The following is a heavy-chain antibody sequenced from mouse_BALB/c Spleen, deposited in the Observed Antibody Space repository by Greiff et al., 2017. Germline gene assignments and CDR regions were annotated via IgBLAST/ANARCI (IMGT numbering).Heavy chain of an antibody. J-gene: IGHJ4*01. Sequence: EVQLQQSGPELVKPGASVKISCKASGYSFTGYFMNWVKQSHGKSLEWIGRINPYNGDTFYNQKFKGKATLTVDKSSSTAYMELLSLTSEDSAVYYCGRSHDDYDEGYYAMDYWGQGTSVTVSS. CDR3: GRSHDDYDEGYYAMDY. D-gene: IGHD2-4*01. V-gene: IGHV1-37*01. CDR1: GYSFTGYF. CDR2: INPYNGDT.